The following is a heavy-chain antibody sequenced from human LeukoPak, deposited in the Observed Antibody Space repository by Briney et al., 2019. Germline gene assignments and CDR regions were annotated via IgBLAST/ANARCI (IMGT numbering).Heavy chain of an antibody. V-gene: IGHV4-4*07. J-gene: IGHJ4*02. Sequence: PSETLSLTCTVSGGSISSYYWSWIRQPAGKGLEWIGRIYTSGSTNYNPSLKSRVTMSVDTSKNQFSLKLSSVTAADTAVYYCARESSGRGEVRGGLLFDYWGQGTLVTVSS. D-gene: IGHD1-26*01. CDR3: ARESSGRGEVRGGLLFDY. CDR1: GGSISSYY. CDR2: IYTSGST.